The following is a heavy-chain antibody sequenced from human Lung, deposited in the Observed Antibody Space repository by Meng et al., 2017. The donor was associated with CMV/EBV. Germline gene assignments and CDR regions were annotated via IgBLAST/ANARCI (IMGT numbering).Heavy chain of an antibody. Sequence: SCTVSGGSISSYCWSWIRQPPGKGLEWIGYIHYSGSTNYNPSLKSRVTISLDTSKNQFSLKLSTVTAADTAVYYCARAAADDDFGSVYEGGGGMDVWGQGTXVTGAS. CDR3: ARAAADDDFGSVYEGGGGMDV. CDR1: GGSISSYC. V-gene: IGHV4-59*12. D-gene: IGHD3-3*01. CDR2: IHYSGST. J-gene: IGHJ6*02.